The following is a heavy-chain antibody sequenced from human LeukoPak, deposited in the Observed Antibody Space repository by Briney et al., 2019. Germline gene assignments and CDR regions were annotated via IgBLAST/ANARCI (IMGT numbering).Heavy chain of an antibody. Sequence: GGSLRLSCAGAGFAVTTNHMTWVRQAPGKGLQCVSIIYHNGDTFYEDSVRGRFTISRDISTNTVDLLMNSLRPEDTAVYYCSDRRPAWGKTDYWGQGTLVTVSS. CDR2: IYHNGDT. J-gene: IGHJ4*02. V-gene: IGHV3-53*01. CDR1: GFAVTTNH. CDR3: SDRRPAWGKTDY. D-gene: IGHD3-16*01.